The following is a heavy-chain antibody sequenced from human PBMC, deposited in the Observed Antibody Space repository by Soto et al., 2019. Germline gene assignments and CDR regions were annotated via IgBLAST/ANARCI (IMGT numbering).Heavy chain of an antibody. CDR3: ARGGGVGVAGSAAFDM. Sequence: QLHLVQSGAVVKKPGASVTVSCSASGYPVTAYYMHWVRQAPGRGLEWMGGINPATGAAKYTKTFPGRVTMTRDTPTRTVFMELRGLTSGDTAVFYCARGGGVGVAGSAAFDMWGQGTLVTVSS. D-gene: IGHD3-3*01. CDR2: INPATGAA. V-gene: IGHV1-2*02. CDR1: GYPVTAYY. J-gene: IGHJ3*02.